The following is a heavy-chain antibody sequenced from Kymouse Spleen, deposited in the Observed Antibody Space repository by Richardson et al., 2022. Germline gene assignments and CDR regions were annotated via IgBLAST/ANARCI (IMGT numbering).Heavy chain of an antibody. D-gene: IGHD2-2*02. CDR1: GGSISSSNW. CDR2: IYHSGST. CDR3: ARVVVVPAAMRALYFDY. V-gene: IGHV4-4*02. J-gene: IGHJ4*02. Sequence: QVQLQESGPGLVKPSGTLSLTCAVSGGSISSSNWWSWVRQPPGKGLEWIGEIYHSGSTNYNPSLKSRVTISVDKSKNQFSLKLSSVTAADTAVYYCARVVVVPAAMRALYFDYWGQGTLVTVSS.